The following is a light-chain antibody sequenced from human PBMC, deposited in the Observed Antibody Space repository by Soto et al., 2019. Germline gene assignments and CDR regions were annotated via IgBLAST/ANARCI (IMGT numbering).Light chain of an antibody. CDR1: QRISSY. Sequence: EIVMTQSPGTLSVSPGESATLSCWASQRISSYLAWYQHKPGQAPRLLIYTASIRATGVPDRFSGSGSGTEFTLTINSLQSEDFAVYYCQQYDKWPITFGQGTQLEVK. J-gene: IGKJ5*01. CDR2: TAS. CDR3: QQYDKWPIT. V-gene: IGKV3-15*01.